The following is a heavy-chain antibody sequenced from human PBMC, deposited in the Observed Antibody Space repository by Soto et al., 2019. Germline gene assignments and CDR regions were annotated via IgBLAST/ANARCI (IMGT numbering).Heavy chain of an antibody. Sequence: PGGSLRLSCAASGFTFDDYAMHWVRQAPGKGLEWVSGISWNSGSIGYADSVKGRFTISRDNAKNSLYLQMNSLRAEDTALYYCAKDIDDRTGIAVAAGMDVWGQGTTVTVSS. CDR1: GFTFDDYA. CDR3: AKDIDDRTGIAVAAGMDV. V-gene: IGHV3-9*01. J-gene: IGHJ6*02. CDR2: ISWNSGSI. D-gene: IGHD6-19*01.